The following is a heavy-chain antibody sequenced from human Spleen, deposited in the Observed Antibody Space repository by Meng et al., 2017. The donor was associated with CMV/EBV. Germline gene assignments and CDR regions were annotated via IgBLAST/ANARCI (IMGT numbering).Heavy chain of an antibody. J-gene: IGHJ4*02. V-gene: IGHV1-69*05. CDR2: IIPIYGTT. Sequence: KATEDTFRTYAVTWVRQAPGQGLEWMGRIIPIYGTTNYAQKFQGRVTITTDESTGTAYMELSSLRSEDAAFYYCARSCNGNTCPFDFWGQGTLVTVSS. CDR3: ARSCNGNTCPFDF. D-gene: IGHD2/OR15-2a*01. CDR1: EDTFRTYA.